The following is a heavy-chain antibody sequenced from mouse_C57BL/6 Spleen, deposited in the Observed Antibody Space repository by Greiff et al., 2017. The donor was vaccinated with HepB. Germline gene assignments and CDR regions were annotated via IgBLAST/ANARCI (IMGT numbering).Heavy chain of an antibody. CDR1: GYTFTSYW. CDR2: IDPSDSET. D-gene: IGHD2-2*01. Sequence: QVQLQQPGAELVRPGSSVKLSCKASGYTFTSYWMHWVKQRPIQGLEWIGNIDPSDSETHYNQKFKDKATLTVDKSSSTAYMQLSSLTSEDSAVYYCARSVYGYDDAMDYWGQGTSVTVSS. CDR3: ARSVYGYDDAMDY. V-gene: IGHV1-52*01. J-gene: IGHJ4*01.